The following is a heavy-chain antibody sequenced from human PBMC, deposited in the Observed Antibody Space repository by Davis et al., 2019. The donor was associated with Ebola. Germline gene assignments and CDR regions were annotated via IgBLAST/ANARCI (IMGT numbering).Heavy chain of an antibody. D-gene: IGHD6-13*01. J-gene: IGHJ5*02. CDR2: ISAYNGNT. CDR1: GYIFTSYG. CDR3: ARDEKASSWSYNWFDP. V-gene: IGHV1-18*01. Sequence: ASVKVSCKTSGYIFTSYGITWVRQAPGQGLEWMGWISAYNGNTNYAQNVQDRVTMTTDTSTSTAYMELRSLRSDDTAVYYCARDEKASSWSYNWFDPWGQGTLVTVSS.